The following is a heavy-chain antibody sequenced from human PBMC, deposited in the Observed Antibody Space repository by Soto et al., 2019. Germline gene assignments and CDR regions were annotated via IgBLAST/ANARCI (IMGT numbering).Heavy chain of an antibody. Sequence: SETLSLTCAVYGGSFSGYYWSWIRQPPGKGLEWIGEINHSGSTNYNPSLKSRVAISLDTSKNQFSLKLSSVTAADTAVYYCARTYSSSWSPFDYWGQGTLVTVSS. CDR3: ARTYSSSWSPFDY. CDR2: INHSGST. V-gene: IGHV4-34*01. D-gene: IGHD6-13*01. J-gene: IGHJ4*02. CDR1: GGSFSGYY.